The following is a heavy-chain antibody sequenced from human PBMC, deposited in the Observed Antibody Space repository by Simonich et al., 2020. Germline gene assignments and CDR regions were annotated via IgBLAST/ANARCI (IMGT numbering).Heavy chain of an antibody. V-gene: IGHV4-39*01. J-gene: IGHJ4*02. CDR1: GGSISSSSYY. CDR2: IYYSVST. CDR3: ARQRVLMVYAIDY. D-gene: IGHD2-8*01. Sequence: QLQLQESGPGLVKPSETLSLTCTVSGGSISSSSYYWGWIRQPPGKGLEWIGSIYYSVSTYYNPSLKSRVTISVDTSKNQFSRKLSSVTAADTAVHYCARQRVLMVYAIDYWGQGTLVTVSS.